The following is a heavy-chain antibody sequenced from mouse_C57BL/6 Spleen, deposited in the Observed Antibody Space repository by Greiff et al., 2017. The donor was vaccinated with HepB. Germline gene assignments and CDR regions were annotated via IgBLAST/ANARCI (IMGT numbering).Heavy chain of an antibody. V-gene: IGHV14-1*01. D-gene: IGHD1-1*01. Sequence: EVQLQQSGAELVRPGASVKLSCTASGFNIKDYYMHWVKQRPEQGLEWIGRIDPEDGDTEYAPKFQGKATMTADTSSNTAYLQLSSLTSEDTAVYYCTTDGSSAWFAYWGQGTLVTVSA. J-gene: IGHJ3*01. CDR1: GFNIKDYY. CDR3: TTDGSSAWFAY. CDR2: IDPEDGDT.